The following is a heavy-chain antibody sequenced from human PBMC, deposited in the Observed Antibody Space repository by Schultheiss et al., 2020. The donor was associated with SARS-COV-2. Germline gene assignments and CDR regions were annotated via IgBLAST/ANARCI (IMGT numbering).Heavy chain of an antibody. CDR3: ARSYSSGWPDYYYYYMDV. J-gene: IGHJ6*03. CDR2: ISSSSYI. CDR1: GFTFSDYY. V-gene: IGHV3-69-1*01. D-gene: IGHD6-19*01. Sequence: GGSLRLSCAASGFTFSDYYMNWVRQAPGKGLEWVSSISSSSYIYYADSVKGRFTISRDNAKNSLYLQMNSLRAEDTAVYYCARSYSSGWPDYYYYYMDVWGKGTTVTVSS.